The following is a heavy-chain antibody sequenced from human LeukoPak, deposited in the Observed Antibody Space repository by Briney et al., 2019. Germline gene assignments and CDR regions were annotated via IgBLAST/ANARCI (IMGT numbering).Heavy chain of an antibody. CDR2: IKQDGSEK. CDR3: ARELSYFGGNLDY. Sequence: GGSLRLSCAASGFTSSSYWMSWVRQAPGKGLEWVANIKQDGSEKYYVDSVKGRFTISRDNAKNSLYLQMNSLRAEDTAVYYCARELSYFGGNLDYWGQGTLVTVSS. J-gene: IGHJ4*02. CDR1: GFTSSSYW. D-gene: IGHD2-21*01. V-gene: IGHV3-7*01.